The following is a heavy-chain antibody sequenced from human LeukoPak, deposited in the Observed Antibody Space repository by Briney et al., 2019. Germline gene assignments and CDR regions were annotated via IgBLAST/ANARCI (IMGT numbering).Heavy chain of an antibody. V-gene: IGHV4-59*08. CDR1: GGSIRNYY. J-gene: IGHJ4*02. CDR3: ARHGGSYDFVF. Sequence: PSETVSVTCTGTGGSIRNYYWSWIRQPPVNGPEWIGYIYYNGIPNYNPSLKSRVTMSVDTSNNQFSLKLSSVTAADTAVYYCARHGGSYDFVFWGQGTLVTASS. CDR2: IYYNGIP. D-gene: IGHD1-26*01.